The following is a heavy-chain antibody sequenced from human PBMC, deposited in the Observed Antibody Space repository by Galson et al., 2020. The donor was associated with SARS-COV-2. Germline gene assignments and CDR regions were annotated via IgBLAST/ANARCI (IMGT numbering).Heavy chain of an antibody. D-gene: IGHD5-18*01. J-gene: IGHJ3*02. Sequence: SETLSLTCAVYGGSFGGDFWTWIRRPPGKGLEWIGQVNYRGNTHYNPSLRNRVTMSIDTSMKQFSLKMSTVTAADTGVYYCARVRVDTGIPREFDIWGQGTMVTVSS. V-gene: IGHV4-34*01. CDR1: GGSFGGDF. CDR2: VNYRGNT. CDR3: ARVRVDTGIPREFDI.